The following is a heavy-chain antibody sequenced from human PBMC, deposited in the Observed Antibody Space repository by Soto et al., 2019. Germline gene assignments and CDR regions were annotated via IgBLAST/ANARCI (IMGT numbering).Heavy chain of an antibody. Sequence: XXSLRLSFAASGFTFSSYAMRWVLQAPGKGLEWVSAISGSGGSTYYADSVKGRFTISRDNSKNTLYLQMNSLRAEDTAVYYCAKDLHYDSSGYFGFDYWGQGTLVTVSS. J-gene: IGHJ4*02. V-gene: IGHV3-23*01. CDR3: AKDLHYDSSGYFGFDY. CDR2: ISGSGGST. CDR1: GFTFSSYA. D-gene: IGHD3-22*01.